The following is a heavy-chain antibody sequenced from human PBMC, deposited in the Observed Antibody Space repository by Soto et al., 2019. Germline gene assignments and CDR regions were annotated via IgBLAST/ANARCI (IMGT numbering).Heavy chain of an antibody. D-gene: IGHD2-15*01. CDR1: GGTFSSYA. CDR3: ARSVVVVAATWASLGHWYFDL. J-gene: IGHJ2*01. V-gene: IGHV1-69*05. CDR2: IIPIFGTA. Sequence: SVKVSCKASGGTFSSYAISWVRQAPGQGLEWMGGIIPIFGTANYAQKLQGRVTMTTDTSTSTAYMELRSLRSDDTAVYYCARSVVVVAATWASLGHWYFDLWGRGTLVT.